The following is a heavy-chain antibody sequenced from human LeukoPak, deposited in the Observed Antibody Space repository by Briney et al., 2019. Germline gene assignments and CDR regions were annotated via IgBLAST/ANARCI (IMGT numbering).Heavy chain of an antibody. CDR1: GFSVRSNY. CDR2: IYSTGDI. D-gene: IGHD6-19*01. CDR3: VRGRAGMGSA. Sequence: GGSLRLSCAASGFSVRSNYMSWVRQAPGKGLDWVSVIYSTGDIYYTDSVKGRFTISRDNSKNTVSLQMNNVRVEDTAVYYCVRGRAGMGSAWGQGTLVIVSS. V-gene: IGHV3-53*01. J-gene: IGHJ5*02.